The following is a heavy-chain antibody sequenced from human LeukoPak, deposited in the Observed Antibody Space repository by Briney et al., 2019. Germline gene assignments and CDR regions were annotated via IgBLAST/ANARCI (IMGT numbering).Heavy chain of an antibody. J-gene: IGHJ4*02. CDR2: ISWDGGST. V-gene: IGHV3-43D*03. Sequence: GGSLRLSCAASGFTFYDYAMHWVREAPGKGLEWVSLISWDGGSTYYADSVKGRFTISRDKSKNSLYLQMNSLRAEDTALYYCARGGPDSSGYYYVPDYWGQGTLVTVSS. D-gene: IGHD3-22*01. CDR1: GFTFYDYA. CDR3: ARGGPDSSGYYYVPDY.